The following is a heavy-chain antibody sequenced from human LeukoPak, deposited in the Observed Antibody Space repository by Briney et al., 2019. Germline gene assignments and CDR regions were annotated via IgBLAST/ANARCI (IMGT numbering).Heavy chain of an antibody. J-gene: IGHJ5*02. CDR2: ISADGGAT. V-gene: IGHV3-23*01. CDR3: ARGPHNRGGRFSWFDP. D-gene: IGHD2-15*01. Sequence: SGGSLRLSCAASRFDFTTSAMNWVRQAPGDRLEWVSGISADGGATYYVDSVKGRFTISGDNSKRTLYLQMNGLRAEDTAFYYCARGPHNRGGRFSWFDPWGQGTLVTVSS. CDR1: RFDFTTSA.